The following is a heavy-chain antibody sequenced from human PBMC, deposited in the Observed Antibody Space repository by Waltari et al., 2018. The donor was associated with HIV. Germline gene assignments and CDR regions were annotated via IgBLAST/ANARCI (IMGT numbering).Heavy chain of an antibody. D-gene: IGHD5-18*01. Sequence: QVQLVESGGGVVQPGRSLRLSCAASGFTFSSYGMHWVRQAPGKGLEWVAVISYDGSNKYYADSVKGRFTISRDNSKNTLYLQMNSLRAEDTAVYYCAKPAAMASYGMDVCGQGTTVTVSS. CDR2: ISYDGSNK. V-gene: IGHV3-30*18. CDR3: AKPAAMASYGMDV. CDR1: GFTFSSYG. J-gene: IGHJ6*02.